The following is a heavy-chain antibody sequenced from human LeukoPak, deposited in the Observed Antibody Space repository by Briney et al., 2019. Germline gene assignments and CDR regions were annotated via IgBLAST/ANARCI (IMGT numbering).Heavy chain of an antibody. Sequence: GGSLRLSCAASGFTFSNAWMSWVRQAPGKGLEWVGRIKSKTDGGTTDYAAPVKGRFTSSRDDSKNTLYLQMNSLKTEDTAVYYCTTDFEGYYYDSSGYFSQFDYWGQGTLVTVSS. V-gene: IGHV3-15*01. CDR2: IKSKTDGGTT. CDR1: GFTFSNAW. J-gene: IGHJ4*02. CDR3: TTDFEGYYYDSSGYFSQFDY. D-gene: IGHD3-22*01.